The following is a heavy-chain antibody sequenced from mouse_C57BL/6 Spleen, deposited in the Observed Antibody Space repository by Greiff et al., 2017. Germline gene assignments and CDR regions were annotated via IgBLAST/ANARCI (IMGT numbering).Heavy chain of an antibody. J-gene: IGHJ1*03. CDR2: IYPGSGNT. CDR3: ARDGNYGWYFDV. V-gene: IGHV1-76*01. CDR1: GYTFTDYY. D-gene: IGHD2-1*01. Sequence: VQRVESGAELVRPGASVKLSCKASGYTFTDYYINWVKQRPGQGLEWIARIYPGSGNTYYNEKFKGKATLTAEKSSSTAYMQLSSLTSEDSAVYFCARDGNYGWYFDVWGTGTTVTVSS.